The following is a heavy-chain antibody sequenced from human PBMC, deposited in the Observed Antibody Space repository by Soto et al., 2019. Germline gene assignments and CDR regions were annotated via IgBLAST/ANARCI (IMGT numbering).Heavy chain of an antibody. CDR2: IGTAGDT. J-gene: IGHJ6*03. V-gene: IGHV3-13*01. CDR1: GFTFSSYD. Sequence: GGSLRLSCAASGFTFSSYDMHWVRQATGKGLEWVSAIGTAGDTYYPGSVKGRFTISRENAKNSLYLQMNSLRAGDTAVYYCARGKWVYYMDVWGKGTTVTVSS. CDR3: ARGKWVYYMDV. D-gene: IGHD1-26*01.